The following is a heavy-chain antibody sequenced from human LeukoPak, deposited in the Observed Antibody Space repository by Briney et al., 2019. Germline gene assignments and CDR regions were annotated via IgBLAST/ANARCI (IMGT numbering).Heavy chain of an antibody. CDR3: AREAERRVVN. CDR1: GFSISSGYY. J-gene: IGHJ4*02. D-gene: IGHD1-1*01. Sequence: SETLSLTCVVSGFSISSGYYWGWIRQPPGKGLEWIGNIHPSGKMFHNSSLNSRVTMSIDTSKNQFSLKLSSVTAADTAVYYCAREAERRVVNWGQGTLVTVSS. CDR2: IHPSGKM. V-gene: IGHV4-38-2*02.